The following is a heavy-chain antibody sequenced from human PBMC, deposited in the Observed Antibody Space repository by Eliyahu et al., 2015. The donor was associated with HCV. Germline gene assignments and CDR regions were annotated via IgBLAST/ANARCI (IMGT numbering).Heavy chain of an antibody. Sequence: EVQLVESGGGLVQPGRSLRLSCTGSGFTFGXXGMGYFRQAPGKGLEWVGFIRSKAYGGTTEHAASVKGRFTISRDDSKSIAYLQMNSLKTEDTAMYYCTRVGGCSSYSCYEDYWGQGTLVTVSS. CDR2: IRSKAYGGTT. D-gene: IGHD5-12*01. CDR3: TRVGGCSSYSCYEDY. V-gene: IGHV3-49*03. J-gene: IGHJ4*02. CDR1: GFTFGXXG.